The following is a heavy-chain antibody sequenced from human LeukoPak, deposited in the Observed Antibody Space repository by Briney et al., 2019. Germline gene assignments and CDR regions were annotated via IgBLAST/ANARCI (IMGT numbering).Heavy chain of an antibody. CDR3: ARRYYYDSSGRDPFDC. CDR1: GGSISSSSYY. CDR2: IYYSGNT. J-gene: IGHJ4*02. V-gene: IGHV4-39*01. Sequence: PSETLSLTCTVSGGSISSSSYYWVWIRQPPGKGLEWIGSIYYSGNTYYNSSLKSRVSISLDTSKNQFSLKLSSVTAADTAVYYCARRYYYDSSGRDPFDCWGQGTLVTVSS. D-gene: IGHD3-22*01.